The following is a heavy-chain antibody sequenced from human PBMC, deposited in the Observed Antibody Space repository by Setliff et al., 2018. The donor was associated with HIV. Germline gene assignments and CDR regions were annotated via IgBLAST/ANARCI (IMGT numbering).Heavy chain of an antibody. CDR1: GGSLSGYY. D-gene: IGHD3-10*01. V-gene: IGHV4-34*01. J-gene: IGHJ4*02. CDR3: ATRHHKYGFL. Sequence: SETLSLTCAVYGGSLSGYYWTWIRQPPGKGLEWSGEINHSGSTNYNPSLKSRVTISIDTSKNQFSLKLSSVTAADTSMYYCATRHHKYGFLWGQGTLVTVSS. CDR2: INHSGST.